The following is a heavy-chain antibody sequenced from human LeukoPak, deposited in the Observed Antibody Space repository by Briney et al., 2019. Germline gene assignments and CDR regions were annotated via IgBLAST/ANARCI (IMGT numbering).Heavy chain of an antibody. CDR3: ARGGRNDILTGYYPPDV. J-gene: IGHJ6*04. D-gene: IGHD3-9*01. CDR1: GYTFTSYN. V-gene: IGHV1-8*01. CDR2: INPNSGNT. Sequence: GASGNVSCNASGYTFTSYNINWVRQATGQGLEWMGWINPNSGNTGYAQKFQGRGTMTSNTSISTAYMELSSMRSEDTAVYYCARGGRNDILTGYYPPDVWGKGTTVTISS.